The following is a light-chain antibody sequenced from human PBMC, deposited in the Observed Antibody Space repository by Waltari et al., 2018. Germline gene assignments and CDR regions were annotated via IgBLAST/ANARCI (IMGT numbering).Light chain of an antibody. J-gene: IGLJ1*01. CDR2: DVS. Sequence: QSALTQPASVSGSPGQSITIPCTGTISDVGGYNYVSCYQLRPGKAPKLMIYDVSQRPSGVCKRFSGSKSGNTASLTISGLQAEDGADYYCSSYTSSSTYVFGTGTKVTVL. V-gene: IGLV2-14*01. CDR1: ISDVGGYNY. CDR3: SSYTSSSTYV.